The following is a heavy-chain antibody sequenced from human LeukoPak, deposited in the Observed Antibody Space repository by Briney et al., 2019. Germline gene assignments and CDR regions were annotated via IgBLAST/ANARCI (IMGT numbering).Heavy chain of an antibody. D-gene: IGHD5-24*01. V-gene: IGHV4-39*01. CDR1: GVSISSPPYD. CDR2: ISSSGNT. J-gene: IGHJ4*02. CDR3: ARHLSQGDGNKRGFDN. Sequence: PSETLSLTCTVSGVSISSPPYDWGWIRQPPGKGLEYIGSISSSGNTYYNASLQSQVTISVDASKNQFSLKLGSVTAADTAVYFCARHLSQGDGNKRGFDNWGQGTLVTVSS.